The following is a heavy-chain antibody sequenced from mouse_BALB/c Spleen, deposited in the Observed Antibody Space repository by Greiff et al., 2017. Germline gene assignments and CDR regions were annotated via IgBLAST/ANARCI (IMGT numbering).Heavy chain of an antibody. Sequence: VQLKESGAELVRPGVSVKISCKGSGYTFTDYAMHWVKQSHAKSLEWIGVISTYYGDASYNQKFKGKATMTVDKSSSTAYMELARLTSEDSAIYYCARWLLPYAMDYWGQGTSVTVSS. D-gene: IGHD2-3*01. CDR3: ARWLLPYAMDY. CDR2: ISTYYGDA. V-gene: IGHV1S137*01. CDR1: GYTFTDYA. J-gene: IGHJ4*01.